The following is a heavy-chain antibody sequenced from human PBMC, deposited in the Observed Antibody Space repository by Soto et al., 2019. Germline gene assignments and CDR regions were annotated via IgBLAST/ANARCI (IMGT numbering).Heavy chain of an antibody. CDR2: ISYDGSNK. V-gene: IGHV3-30*18. Sequence: GGSLRLSCAASGFTFSSYGMHWVRQAPGKGLEWVAVISYDGSNKYYADSVKGRFTISRDNSKNTLYLQMNSLRAEDTAVYYCAKDGTSYYDSSGYYPTDYWGQGTLVTVSS. J-gene: IGHJ4*02. D-gene: IGHD3-22*01. CDR3: AKDGTSYYDSSGYYPTDY. CDR1: GFTFSSYG.